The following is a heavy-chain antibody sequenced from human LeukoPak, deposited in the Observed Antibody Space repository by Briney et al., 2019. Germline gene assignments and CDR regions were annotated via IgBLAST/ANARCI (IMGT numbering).Heavy chain of an antibody. D-gene: IGHD2-21*02. CDR2: IYTSGST. CDR1: GGSISSGSYY. V-gene: IGHV4-61*02. CDR3: ARNSAYCGGDCYTYFDY. Sequence: SETLSLTCTVSGGSISSGSYYWSWIRQPAGKGLEWIGSIYTSGSTNYNPSLKSRVTISEDTSKNQFSLKLSSVTAADTAVYYCARNSAYCGGDCYTYFDYWGQGTLVTVSS. J-gene: IGHJ4*02.